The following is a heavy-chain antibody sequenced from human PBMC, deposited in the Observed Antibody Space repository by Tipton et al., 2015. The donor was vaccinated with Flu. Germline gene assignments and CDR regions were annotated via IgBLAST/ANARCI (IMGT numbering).Heavy chain of an antibody. V-gene: IGHV3-48*03. CDR3: ARDRWYSGSYLPSYYFDY. CDR2: ISSSGSTI. J-gene: IGHJ4*02. D-gene: IGHD1-26*01. CDR1: GFTFSSYE. Sequence: SLRLSCAASGFTFSSYEMNWVRQAPGKGLEWVSYISSSGSTIYYADSVKGRFTISRDNAKNSLYLQMNSLRAEDTAVYYCARDRWYSGSYLPSYYFDYWGQGTPVTVSS.